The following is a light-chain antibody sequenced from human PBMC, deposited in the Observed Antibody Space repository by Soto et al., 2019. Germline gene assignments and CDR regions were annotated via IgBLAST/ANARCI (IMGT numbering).Light chain of an antibody. CDR3: QHYGETPIT. CDR1: QSVSRY. V-gene: IGKV3-11*01. J-gene: IGKJ5*01. CDR2: DAS. Sequence: EIVVTQSPDTLSLSPWESATLSCRASQSVSRYLAWYQQKPGQTPRLLIYDASNRAAGIPARFSGSGSGTDFTLTISRLEPEDFAVYYCQHYGETPITFGLGTRLEIK.